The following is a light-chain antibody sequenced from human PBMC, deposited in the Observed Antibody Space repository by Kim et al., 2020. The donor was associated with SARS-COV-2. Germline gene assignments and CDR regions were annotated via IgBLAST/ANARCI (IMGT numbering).Light chain of an antibody. CDR2: GDG. CDR3: AAWDGSLNVWV. CDR1: KANVGNNP. Sequence: KRVTIACSGRKANVGNNPVNWYQQFPGTAPKLLIDGDGQRPSGVLDRFSGSKSGTSASLAIGGLHSEDEADYYCAAWDGSLNVWVFGGGTQLTVL. J-gene: IGLJ3*02. V-gene: IGLV1-44*01.